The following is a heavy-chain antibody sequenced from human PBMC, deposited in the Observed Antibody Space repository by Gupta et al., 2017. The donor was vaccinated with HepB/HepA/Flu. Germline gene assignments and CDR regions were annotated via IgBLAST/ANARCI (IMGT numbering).Heavy chain of an antibody. CDR1: GGSFGSYY. Sequence: QVQVQESGPGLVKPSETLSLTCTVSGGSFGSYYWSWIRQSAGKGLEWMGCVYNSGNTNFNPSLKSRLTMSLDMSKRQISLNLTSVTGADTAIYYCARDLGIYYYMDVWGRGTTVTVSS. CDR3: ARDLGIYYYMDV. V-gene: IGHV4-4*07. J-gene: IGHJ6*03. CDR2: VYNSGNT.